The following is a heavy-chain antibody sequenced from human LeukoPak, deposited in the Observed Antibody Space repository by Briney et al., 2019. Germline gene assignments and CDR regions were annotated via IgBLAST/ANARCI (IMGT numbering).Heavy chain of an antibody. D-gene: IGHD3-22*01. CDR1: GFTFSDAW. CDR3: AKGLETYYYDRSGPLLY. J-gene: IGHJ4*02. CDR2: IKSKTDGRTT. V-gene: IGHV3-15*01. Sequence: GGSLRLSCAASGFTFSDAWMSWVRQAPGKGLEWVGRIKSKTDGRTTDYAAPVKGRFTISRDDSKNTLYLQMNSLRAEDTAVYYCAKGLETYYYDRSGPLLYWGQGTLVTVSS.